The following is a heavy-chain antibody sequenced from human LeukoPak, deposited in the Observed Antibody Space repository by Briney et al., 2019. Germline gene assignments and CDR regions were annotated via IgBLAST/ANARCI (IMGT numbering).Heavy chain of an antibody. D-gene: IGHD1-26*01. V-gene: IGHV1-8*03. CDR2: MNPNSGNT. J-gene: IGHJ6*03. CDR3: ARGLLEGDYMDV. Sequence: GASVKVSCKASGYTFTSYDINWVRQATGQGLEWMGWMNPNSGNTGYAQKFQGRVTITRNTSISTAYMELSSLRSEDTVVYYCARGLLEGDYMDVWGKGTTVTVS. CDR1: GYTFTSYD.